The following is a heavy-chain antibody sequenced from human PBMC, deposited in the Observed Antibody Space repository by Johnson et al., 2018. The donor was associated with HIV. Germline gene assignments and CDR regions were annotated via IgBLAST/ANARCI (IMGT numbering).Heavy chain of an antibody. V-gene: IGHV3-33*08. J-gene: IGHJ3*02. CDR3: ARLPVLVVVAGRPHGFDI. Sequence: QVQLVESGGGLVQPGTSLILSCAASGFTFSYYSMHWVRQAPGKGLEWVAVIWYDGSNKYYADSMKGRFTISRDNSKNTLYLQMNSLRAEDTAVYYCARLPVLVVVAGRPHGFDIWGQGTMVTVSS. D-gene: IGHD2-15*01. CDR2: IWYDGSNK. CDR1: GFTFSYYS.